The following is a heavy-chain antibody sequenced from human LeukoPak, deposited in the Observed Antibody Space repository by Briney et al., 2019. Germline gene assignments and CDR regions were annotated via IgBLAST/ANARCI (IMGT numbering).Heavy chain of an antibody. J-gene: IGHJ4*02. V-gene: IGHV1-8*01. CDR3: ARGTYYYDSSGYYLDY. CDR2: MNPNSGNT. Sequence: ASVKVSCKASGYTFTNYDINWVRQAPGQGLEWMGWMNPNSGNTGYAQNFQGRVTMTTNTSISTAYMELSSLTSEDTAVYYCARGTYYYDSSGYYLDYWGQGALVTVSS. D-gene: IGHD3-22*01. CDR1: GYTFTNYD.